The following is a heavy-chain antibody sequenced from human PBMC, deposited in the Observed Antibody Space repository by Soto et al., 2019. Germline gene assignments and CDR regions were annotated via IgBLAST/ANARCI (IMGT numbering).Heavy chain of an antibody. CDR2: IYYSGIT. CDR3: ARDRDSLGNWFDP. V-gene: IGHV4-59*01. Sequence: PSETLSLTGTVSGGSISSYDCSWIRQPPWKGLEWIGYIYYSGITNYNPSLKSRVTISVDTSKNQFSLKLSSVTAADTAVYYCARDRDSLGNWFDPCGQGTLLTFSS. D-gene: IGHD2-15*01. CDR1: GGSISSYD. J-gene: IGHJ5*02.